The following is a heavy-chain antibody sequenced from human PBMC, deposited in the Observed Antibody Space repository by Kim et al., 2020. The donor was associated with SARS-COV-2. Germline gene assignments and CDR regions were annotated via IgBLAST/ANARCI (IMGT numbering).Heavy chain of an antibody. V-gene: IGHV4-59*01. Sequence: PALKSRVTISVDTSKNQFSLKLSSVTAADTAVYYCARAFEYSSYYYYMDVWGKGTTVTVSS. CDR3: ARAFEYSSYYYYMDV. J-gene: IGHJ6*03. D-gene: IGHD6-6*01.